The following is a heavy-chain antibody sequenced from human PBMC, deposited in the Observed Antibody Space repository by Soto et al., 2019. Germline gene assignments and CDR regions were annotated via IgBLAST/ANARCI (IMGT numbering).Heavy chain of an antibody. CDR2: IYSGGNT. V-gene: IGHV3-66*04. CDR1: GFTVSSNY. CDR3: ARRHYYGSD. Sequence: EVQLVESGGDLVQPGGSLRLSCAASGFTVSSNYMYWVRQAPGKGLECVSIIYSGGNTNHADSVKGRFTIFRDNSKNTLFLQMNSLRAEDTAVYYGARRHYYGSDWGQGTLVTVSA. D-gene: IGHD3-10*01. J-gene: IGHJ4*02.